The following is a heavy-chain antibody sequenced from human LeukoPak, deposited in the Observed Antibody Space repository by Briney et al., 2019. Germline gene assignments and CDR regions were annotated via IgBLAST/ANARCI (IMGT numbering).Heavy chain of an antibody. Sequence: GGSLRLSCAASGFTFSSYSMNWVRQAPGKGLEWVSSISSSSSYIYYADSVKGRFTISRDNAKNSLYLQMNSLRAEDTAVYYCASHVDTAMAVIEYWGQGTLVTVSS. J-gene: IGHJ4*02. CDR1: GFTFSSYS. V-gene: IGHV3-21*01. CDR2: ISSSSSYI. CDR3: ASHVDTAMAVIEY. D-gene: IGHD5-18*01.